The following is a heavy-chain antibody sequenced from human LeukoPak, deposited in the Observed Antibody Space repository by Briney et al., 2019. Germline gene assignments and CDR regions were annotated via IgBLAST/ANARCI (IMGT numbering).Heavy chain of an antibody. J-gene: IGHJ4*02. D-gene: IGHD5-18*01. CDR2: MNPNSGNT. V-gene: IGHV1-8*01. CDR3: ARDYTAMVTSRIEPPRD. CDR1: GYTFTSYD. Sequence: ASVKVSCKASGYTFTSYDINWVRQATGQGLEWMGWMNPNSGNTGYAQKFQGRVTMTRNTSISTAYMELSSLRSEDTAVYYCARDYTAMVTSRIEPPRDWGQGTLVTVSS.